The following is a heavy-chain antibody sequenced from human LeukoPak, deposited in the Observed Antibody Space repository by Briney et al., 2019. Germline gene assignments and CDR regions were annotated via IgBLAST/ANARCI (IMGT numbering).Heavy chain of an antibody. J-gene: IGHJ4*02. Sequence: GESLKISCQASGYTFNTYWIGWVRQVPGKGLEWMGIIYPTDSDTKYSPSFQGHVTISADKSISTAYIQWSSLKSSDTAMYYCVRPNRGALFDYWGQGTLVTVSS. CDR3: VRPNRGALFDY. V-gene: IGHV5-51*01. D-gene: IGHD1-14*01. CDR2: IYPTDSDT. CDR1: GYTFNTYW.